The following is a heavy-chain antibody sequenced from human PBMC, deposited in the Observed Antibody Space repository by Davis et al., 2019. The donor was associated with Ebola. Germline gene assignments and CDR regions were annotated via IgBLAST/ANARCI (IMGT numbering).Heavy chain of an antibody. CDR1: GFTFSSIA. CDR2: VSGSATAT. D-gene: IGHD4-17*01. Sequence: GESLKISCAASGFTFSSIAMSWVRQAPGKGLEWVSTVSGSATATYYAESVKGRFTISRDNPKNTLFLQMNSLRAEDTAVYYCTKMGSYTTAGRVGSDCWGQGTLVTVSS. CDR3: TKMGSYTTAGRVGSDC. V-gene: IGHV3-23*01. J-gene: IGHJ4*02.